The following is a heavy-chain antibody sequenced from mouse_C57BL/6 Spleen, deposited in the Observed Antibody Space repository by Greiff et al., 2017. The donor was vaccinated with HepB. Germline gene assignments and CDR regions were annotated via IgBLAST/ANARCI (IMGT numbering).Heavy chain of an antibody. J-gene: IGHJ3*01. CDR3: ARSRYDYEGFAY. D-gene: IGHD2-4*01. V-gene: IGHV7-3*01. CDR1: GFTFTDYY. CDR2: IRNKANGYTT. Sequence: EVKLMESGGGLVQPGGSLSLSCAASGFTFTDYYMSWVRQPPGKALEWLGFIRNKANGYTTEYSASVKGRFTISRDNSQSILYLQMNALRAEDSATYYCARSRYDYEGFAYWGQGTLVTVSA.